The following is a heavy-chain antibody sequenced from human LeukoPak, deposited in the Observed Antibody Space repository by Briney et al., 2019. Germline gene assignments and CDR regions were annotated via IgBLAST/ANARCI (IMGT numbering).Heavy chain of an antibody. CDR1: GFTFDDYA. J-gene: IGHJ4*02. V-gene: IGHV3-9*01. CDR3: AKDIYLSSDPIAGALDY. Sequence: GGSLRLSCAASGFTFDDYAMHWVRQAPGKGLEWVSGISWNSGSIGYADSVKGRFTISRDNAKNSLYLQMNSLRAEDTALYYCAKDIYLSSDPIAGALDYWGQGTLVTVSS. D-gene: IGHD2-2*02. CDR2: ISWNSGSI.